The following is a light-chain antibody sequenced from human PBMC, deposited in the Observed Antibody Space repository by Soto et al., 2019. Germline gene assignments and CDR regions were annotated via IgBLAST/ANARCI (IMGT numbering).Light chain of an antibody. J-gene: IGLJ3*02. V-gene: IGLV2-23*01. CDR2: EGN. CDR1: SSDVGGYNL. Sequence: QSALTQPASVSGSPGQSITISCTGTSSDVGGYNLVSWYQQHPGKAPKLMIYEGNKRPSGVSNRFSGSKSGNTASLTISGLQAEDEADYYCCSYAGSRTLVFGGGTQLTVL. CDR3: CSYAGSRTLV.